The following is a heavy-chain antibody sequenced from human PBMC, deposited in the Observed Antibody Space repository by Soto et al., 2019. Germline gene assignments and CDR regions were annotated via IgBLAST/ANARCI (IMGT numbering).Heavy chain of an antibody. Sequence: GGSLRLSCTASGFTFGDYAMSWFRQAPGKGLEWVGFIRSKAYGGTTEYAASVKGRFTISRDDSKSIAYLQMNSLKTEDTAVYYCTRFGSSGYSPQPAVYWGQGTLVTVSS. V-gene: IGHV3-49*03. CDR1: GFTFGDYA. D-gene: IGHD3-22*01. CDR2: IRSKAYGGTT. CDR3: TRFGSSGYSPQPAVY. J-gene: IGHJ4*02.